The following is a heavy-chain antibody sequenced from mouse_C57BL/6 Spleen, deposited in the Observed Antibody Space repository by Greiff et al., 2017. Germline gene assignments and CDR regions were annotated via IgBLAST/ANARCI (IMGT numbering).Heavy chain of an antibody. CDR2: ILPGSGST. V-gene: IGHV1-9*01. CDR1: GYTFTGYW. D-gene: IGHD1-1*01. J-gene: IGHJ2*01. CDR3: ARYSPITSVVDY. Sequence: QVQLKQSGAELMKPGASVKLSCKATGYTFTGYWIEWVKQRPGHGLEWIGEILPGSGSTNHNEKFKGKATFTADTSSNTAYMQLSSLTTEDSAIYYCARYSPITSVVDYWGQGTTRTVSS.